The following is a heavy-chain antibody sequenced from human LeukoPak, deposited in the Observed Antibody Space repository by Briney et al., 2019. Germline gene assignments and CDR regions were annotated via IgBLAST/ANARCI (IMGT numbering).Heavy chain of an antibody. CDR1: GSTFSSYS. Sequence: GGSLRLSCAASGSTFSSYSMNWVRQAPGKGLEWVSSISSSSSYIYYADSVKGRFTISRDNAKNSLYLQMNSLRAEDTAVYYCAELGITMTGGVWGKGTTVTISS. CDR2: ISSSSSYI. D-gene: IGHD3-10*02. J-gene: IGHJ6*04. V-gene: IGHV3-21*01. CDR3: AELGITMTGGV.